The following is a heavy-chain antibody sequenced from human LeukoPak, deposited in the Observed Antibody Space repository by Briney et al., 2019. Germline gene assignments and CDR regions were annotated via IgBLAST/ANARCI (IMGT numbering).Heavy chain of an antibody. J-gene: IGHJ4*02. Sequence: GGSLRLSCAASGFTFSSYSMNWVRQAPGKGLEWVSSISSSSSYIYYADSVKGRFTISRDNAKNTLYLQMNSLRADDTAVYYCARGTDTNGYTALHYWGQGTLVTVSS. CDR3: ARGTDTNGYTALHY. CDR2: ISSSSSYI. V-gene: IGHV3-21*01. CDR1: GFTFSSYS. D-gene: IGHD2-8*01.